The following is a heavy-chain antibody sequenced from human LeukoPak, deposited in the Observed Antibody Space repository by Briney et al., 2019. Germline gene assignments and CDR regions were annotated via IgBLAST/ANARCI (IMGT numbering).Heavy chain of an antibody. Sequence: GGSLRLSCAASGFTVSSNYMSWVRQAPGKGLEWVSVIYSGGSTYYADSVKGRFTISKDNSKNTLYLQMNSLRAEDTAVYYCASSMAARLGSSDAFDIWGQGTMVTVSS. D-gene: IGHD6-6*01. CDR1: GFTVSSNY. CDR2: IYSGGST. V-gene: IGHV3-53*01. CDR3: ASSMAARLGSSDAFDI. J-gene: IGHJ3*02.